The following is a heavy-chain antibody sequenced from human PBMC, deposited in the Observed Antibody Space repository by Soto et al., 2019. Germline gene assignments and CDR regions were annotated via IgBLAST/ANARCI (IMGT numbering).Heavy chain of an antibody. V-gene: IGHV1-18*04. Sequence: ASVKVSCKASGYTFTSYGISWVRQAPGQGLEWMGWISAYNGNTNYAQKLQGRVTMTTDTSTSTAYMELRSLRSDDTAVYYCARDYQIYCGGACRDYWGQGTLVTVYS. CDR2: ISAYNGNT. D-gene: IGHD2-21*02. J-gene: IGHJ4*02. CDR1: GYTFTSYG. CDR3: ARDYQIYCGGACRDY.